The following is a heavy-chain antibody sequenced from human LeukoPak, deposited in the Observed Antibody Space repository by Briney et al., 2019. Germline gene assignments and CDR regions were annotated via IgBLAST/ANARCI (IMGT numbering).Heavy chain of an antibody. V-gene: IGHV3-23*01. CDR1: GFTFSSYA. J-gene: IGHJ5*02. Sequence: PGGSLRLSCAASGFTFSSYAMSWVRQAPGKGLEWVSAISGSGGSTYYADSVKGRFTISRDNSKNTLYLQMNSLRAEDTAVYYCAKDASSSWYVENWFDPWGQGTLVTVSS. CDR3: AKDASSSWYVENWFDP. D-gene: IGHD6-13*01. CDR2: ISGSGGST.